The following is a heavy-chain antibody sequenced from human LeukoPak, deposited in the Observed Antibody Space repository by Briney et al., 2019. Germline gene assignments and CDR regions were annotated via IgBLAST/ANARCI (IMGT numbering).Heavy chain of an antibody. D-gene: IGHD3-10*01. CDR2: ISSDGSNK. J-gene: IGHJ4*02. V-gene: IGHV3-30*19. CDR3: SKPDMTSGIYYSFDH. CDR1: GFTLTNYG. Sequence: GGSLRLSCAASGFTLTNYGMHWVRQAPGKGPEWVAFISSDGSNKYYADSVKGRFTISRDTSKNTLYQQMNSLRLEDTAVYYCSKPDMTSGIYYSFDHWGQGTLVTVSS.